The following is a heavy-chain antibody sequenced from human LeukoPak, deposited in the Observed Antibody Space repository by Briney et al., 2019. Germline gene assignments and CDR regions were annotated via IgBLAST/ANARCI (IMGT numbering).Heavy chain of an antibody. V-gene: IGHV4-59*08. J-gene: IGHJ6*02. CDR3: ARKPIAVAGDYYGMDV. Sequence: SETLSLTCTVSGGSISSYYWSWIRQPPGKGLEWIGYIYYSGSTNYNPSPKSRVTISVDTSKNQFSLKLSSVTAADTAVYYCARKPIAVAGDYYGMDVWGQGTTVTVSS. CDR2: IYYSGST. D-gene: IGHD6-19*01. CDR1: GGSISSYY.